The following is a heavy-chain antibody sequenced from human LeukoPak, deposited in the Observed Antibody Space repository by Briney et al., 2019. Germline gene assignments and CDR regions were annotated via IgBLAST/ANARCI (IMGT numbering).Heavy chain of an antibody. CDR3: AGMGGGYPHFDY. Sequence: GASVKVSCKASGGTFSSYAISWVRQAPGQGLEWMGGIIPIFGTANYAQKFQGRVTITADESTSTAYMELSSLRSEDTAVYYCAGMGGGYPHFDYWGQGTLVTVSS. CDR2: IIPIFGTA. CDR1: GGTFSSYA. J-gene: IGHJ4*02. D-gene: IGHD3-22*01. V-gene: IGHV1-69*13.